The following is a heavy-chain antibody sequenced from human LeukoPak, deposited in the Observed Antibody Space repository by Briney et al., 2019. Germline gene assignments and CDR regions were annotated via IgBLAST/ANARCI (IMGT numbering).Heavy chain of an antibody. CDR3: TRGPYMDV. Sequence: ASVKVSCKASGYIFIDYEINWVRQASGQGLEWMGWMNPKSGDTGYEQKFQGRVTLTRDSSISTVYMELSSLRSEDTALYYCTRGPYMDVWGKGTTVTVSS. J-gene: IGHJ6*03. CDR2: MNPKSGDT. V-gene: IGHV1-8*03. CDR1: GYIFIDYE.